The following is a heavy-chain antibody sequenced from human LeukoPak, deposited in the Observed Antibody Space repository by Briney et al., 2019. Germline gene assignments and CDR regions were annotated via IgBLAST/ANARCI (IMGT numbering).Heavy chain of an antibody. CDR1: GGSISSSSYY. Sequence: SETLSLTCTVSGGSISSSSYYWSWIRQPPGKGLEWIGYIYYSGSTNYNPSLKSRVTISVDTSKNQFSLKLSSVTAADTAVYYCARGIYGDYVPWGQGTLVTVSS. J-gene: IGHJ5*02. CDR2: IYYSGST. CDR3: ARGIYGDYVP. D-gene: IGHD4-17*01. V-gene: IGHV4-61*01.